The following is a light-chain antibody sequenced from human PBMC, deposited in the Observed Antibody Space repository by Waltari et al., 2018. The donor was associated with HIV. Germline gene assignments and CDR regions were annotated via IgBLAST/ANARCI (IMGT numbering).Light chain of an antibody. Sequence: FMLTQPRSVSESPGKTVTISCTRSSGSIGSNYVQWYQQRPGSSPTAVIYEDDKRPSGVPGRFSGSIDRSSNSASLAISGLMTEDGAGYYCQSYDSNTRIFGTGTKVTVL. CDR2: EDD. J-gene: IGLJ1*01. V-gene: IGLV6-57*01. CDR3: QSYDSNTRI. CDR1: SGSIGSNY.